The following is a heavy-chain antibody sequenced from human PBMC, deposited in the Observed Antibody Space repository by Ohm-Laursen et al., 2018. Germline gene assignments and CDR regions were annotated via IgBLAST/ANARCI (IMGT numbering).Heavy chain of an antibody. V-gene: IGHV3-21*01. Sequence: SLRLSCAASGFTLSSYDMNWVRQAPGKGLEGISYISETGSHIYDADSMRGRFTVARDNAKNLLYLQLNSLRVEDTAVYYCARDSSRRAREGGMDVWGQGTMVTVSS. J-gene: IGHJ6*02. D-gene: IGHD6-6*01. CDR2: ISETGSHI. CDR3: ARDSSRRAREGGMDV. CDR1: GFTLSSYD.